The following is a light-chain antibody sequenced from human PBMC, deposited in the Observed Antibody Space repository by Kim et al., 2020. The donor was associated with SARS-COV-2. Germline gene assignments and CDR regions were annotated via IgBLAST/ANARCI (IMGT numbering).Light chain of an antibody. J-gene: IGKJ4*01. CDR1: QGINNW. CDR2: GAS. Sequence: DIQMTQSPSSVSASVGDRVTITCRASQGINNWLAWYQHKPGKAPKVLIYGASNSQSGVPSRFSGSASGTEFTLTISSLQPEDFATYYCQQGHVFPLTFGGGTKVDIK. CDR3: QQGHVFPLT. V-gene: IGKV1-12*01.